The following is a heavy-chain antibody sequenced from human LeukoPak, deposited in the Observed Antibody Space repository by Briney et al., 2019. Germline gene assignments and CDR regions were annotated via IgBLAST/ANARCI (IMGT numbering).Heavy chain of an antibody. CDR1: GGSVSNYY. J-gene: IGHJ5*02. V-gene: IGHV4-38-2*02. CDR2: IYHSGTT. CDR3: ARVKGRLSWFDP. Sequence: SETLSLTCTVSGGSVSNYYWGWIRQPPGKGLEWIGSIYHSGTTYYNPSLKSRVTISVDTSKNQFSLKLSSVTAADTAVYYCARVKGRLSWFDPWGQGTLFTVSS.